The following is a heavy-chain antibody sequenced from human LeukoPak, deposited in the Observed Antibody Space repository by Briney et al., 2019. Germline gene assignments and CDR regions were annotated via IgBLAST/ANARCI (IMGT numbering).Heavy chain of an antibody. CDR2: TSGSGGST. V-gene: IGHV3-23*01. Sequence: GGSLRLSCAASGFTFSSYAMSWVRQAPGKGLEWVSATSGSGGSTYYADSVKGRFTISRDNSKNTLYLQMNSLRAEDTAVYYCAKLFSDWYFQHWGQGTLVTVSS. CDR3: AKLFSDWYFQH. D-gene: IGHD2-21*01. CDR1: GFTFSSYA. J-gene: IGHJ1*01.